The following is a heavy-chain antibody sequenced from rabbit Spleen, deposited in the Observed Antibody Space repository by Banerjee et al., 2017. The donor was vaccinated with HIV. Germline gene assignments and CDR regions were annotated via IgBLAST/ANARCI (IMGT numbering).Heavy chain of an antibody. CDR3: ARDLAGVIGWNFNL. CDR1: GFSFSSSDY. J-gene: IGHJ4*01. D-gene: IGHD4-1*01. V-gene: IGHV1S40*01. Sequence: QSLEESGGDLVKPGASLTLTCTASGFSFSSSDYICWVRQAPGKGLEWISCIAGSSSGFTYSATWAKGRFTVSKTSSTTVTLQMTGLTAADTATYFCARDLAGVIGWNFNLWGQGTLVTVS. CDR2: IAGSSSGFT.